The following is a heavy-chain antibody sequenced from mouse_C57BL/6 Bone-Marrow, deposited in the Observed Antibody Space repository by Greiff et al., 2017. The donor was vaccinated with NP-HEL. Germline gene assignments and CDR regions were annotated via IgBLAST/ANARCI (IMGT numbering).Heavy chain of an antibody. CDR2: IYPGSGST. CDR3: ARYCGSSPWYFDV. Sequence: VQLQQPGAELVKPGASVKMSCKASGYTFTSYWITWVKQRPGQGLEWIGDIYPGSGSTNYNEKFKSKATLTVDTSSSTAYMQLSSLTSEDSAVYYCARYCGSSPWYFDVWGTGTTVTVSS. CDR1: GYTFTSYW. V-gene: IGHV1-55*01. D-gene: IGHD1-1*01. J-gene: IGHJ1*03.